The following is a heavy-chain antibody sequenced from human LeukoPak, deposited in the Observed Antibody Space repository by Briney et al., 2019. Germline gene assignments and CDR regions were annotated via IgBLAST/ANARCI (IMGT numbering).Heavy chain of an antibody. CDR3: AKIGYGSGSYYYYYYYMDV. CDR1: GFTFSSYA. D-gene: IGHD3-10*01. CDR2: ISGSGGST. J-gene: IGHJ6*03. V-gene: IGHV3-23*01. Sequence: GSLRLSCAASGFTFSSYAMSWVRQAPGKGLEWVSAISGSGGSTYYADSVKGRFTISRDNSKNTLYLQMNSLRAEDTAVYYCAKIGYGSGSYYYYYYYMDVRGKGTTVTVSS.